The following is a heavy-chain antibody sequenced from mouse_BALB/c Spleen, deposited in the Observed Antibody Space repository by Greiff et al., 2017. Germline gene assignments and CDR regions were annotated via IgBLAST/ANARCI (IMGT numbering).Heavy chain of an antibody. CDR2: ISSGSSTI. CDR3: ARWGYDVAMDY. V-gene: IGHV5-17*02. CDR1: GFTFTSYG. J-gene: IGHJ4*01. D-gene: IGHD2-14*01. Sequence: EVKLVESGGGLVQPGGSLKLSCAASGFTFTSYGIHWVRQAPEKGLEWVAYISSGSSTIYYADTVKGRFTISRDNPNNTLFLQMTSLRSEDTAMYYCARWGYDVAMDYWGQGTSVTVSS.